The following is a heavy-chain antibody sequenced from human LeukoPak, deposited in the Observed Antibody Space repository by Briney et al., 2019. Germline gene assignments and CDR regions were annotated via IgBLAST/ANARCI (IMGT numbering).Heavy chain of an antibody. V-gene: IGHV3-23*01. CDR1: GFTFSSYA. J-gene: IGHJ4*02. D-gene: IGHD1-26*01. Sequence: GSLRLSCAASGFTFSSYAMSWVRQAPGKGLEWVSAISGSGGSTYYADSVKGRFTISRDNSKNTLYLQMNSLRAGDAAVYYCAKVWAALVPAMGAGFDYWGQGTLVTVSS. CDR3: AKVWAALVPAMGAGFDY. CDR2: ISGSGGST.